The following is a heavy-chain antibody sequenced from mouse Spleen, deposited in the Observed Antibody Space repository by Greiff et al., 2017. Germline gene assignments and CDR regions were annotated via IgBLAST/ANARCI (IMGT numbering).Heavy chain of an antibody. CDR3: ARQGIYYGNWYFDV. CDR2: ISSGGSYT. CDR1: GFTFSSYG. V-gene: IGHV5-6*01. D-gene: IGHD2-1*01. J-gene: IGHJ1*03. Sequence: EVQVVESGGDLVKPGGSLKLSCAASGFTFSSYGMSWVRQTPDKRLEWVATISSGGSYTYYPDSVKGRFTISRDNAKNTLYLQMSSLKSEDTAMYYCARQGIYYGNWYFDVWGTGTTVTVSS.